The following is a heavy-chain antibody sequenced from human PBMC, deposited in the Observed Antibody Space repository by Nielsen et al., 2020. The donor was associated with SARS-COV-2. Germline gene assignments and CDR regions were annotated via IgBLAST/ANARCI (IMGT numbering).Heavy chain of an antibody. Sequence: SETLSLTCTVSGGSMNTYYWSWIRQSPGKGLEWLGYIYYNGKTKYNPSLQSRIAISLDTSKNEFSLRLNSMTAADAAVFYCARGLSCGDDCLFVFDRWGQGTMVAVAS. CDR2: IYYNGKT. D-gene: IGHD2-21*02. CDR1: GGSMNTYY. J-gene: IGHJ3*01. V-gene: IGHV4-59*01. CDR3: ARGLSCGDDCLFVFDR.